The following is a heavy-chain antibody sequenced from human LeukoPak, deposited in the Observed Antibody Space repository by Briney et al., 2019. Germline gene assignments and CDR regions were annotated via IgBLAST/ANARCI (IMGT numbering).Heavy chain of an antibody. CDR2: INHSGST. V-gene: IGHV4-34*01. CDR1: GGSFSGYY. D-gene: IGHD3-10*01. CDR3: ARLVTYYYGSGSILNSFDY. Sequence: PSETLSLTCAVYGGSFSGYYWSWIRQPPGKGLEWIGEINHSGSTNYNPSLKSRVTISVDTSKNQFSLKLSSVTAADTAVYYCARLVTYYYGSGSILNSFDYWGQGTLVTVSS. J-gene: IGHJ4*02.